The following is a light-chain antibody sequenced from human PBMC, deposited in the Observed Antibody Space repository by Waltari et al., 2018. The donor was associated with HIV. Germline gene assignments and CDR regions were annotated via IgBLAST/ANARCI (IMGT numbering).Light chain of an antibody. CDR1: STYVDTF. V-gene: IGLV2-11*01. Sequence: QSALTQPHSVSGSPGQSLPISCTGTSTYVDTFFSWYQQYPGQAPKVIIYDVNKRPSGVPDRFSASKSGNTAFLTISGLQAEDEAEYHCCSHAGNFIFAFGTGTKVTVL. J-gene: IGLJ1*01. CDR3: CSHAGNFIFA. CDR2: DVN.